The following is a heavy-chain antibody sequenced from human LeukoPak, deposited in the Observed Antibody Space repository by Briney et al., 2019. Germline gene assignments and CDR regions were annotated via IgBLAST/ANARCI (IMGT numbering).Heavy chain of an antibody. D-gene: IGHD7-27*01. V-gene: IGHV1-3*01. CDR2: INAGNGNT. CDR1: GYTFTSYA. Sequence: GVSVKVSCKASGYTFTSYAVHWVRQAPGQRLEWMGWINAGNGNTKYSQKFQGRVTITRDTSASTAYMELSSLRSEDTAVYYCAIRGNWGYFDYWGQGTLVTVSS. CDR3: AIRGNWGYFDY. J-gene: IGHJ4*02.